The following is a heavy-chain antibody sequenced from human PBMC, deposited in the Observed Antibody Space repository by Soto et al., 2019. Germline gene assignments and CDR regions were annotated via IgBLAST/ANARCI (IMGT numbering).Heavy chain of an antibody. D-gene: IGHD3-10*01. CDR2: ISYNGRT. J-gene: IGHJ6*02. Sequence: SETLSLTCTFSGGSISSGDYYWTWIRQHPGKGLEWIGYISYNGRTSYNPSLKSRVTISVDKSKNQFSLKLSSVTAADTAVYYCARGRLLWFGEDEQVLDVWGQGTTVTVSS. V-gene: IGHV4-31*03. CDR1: GGSISSGDYY. CDR3: ARGRLLWFGEDEQVLDV.